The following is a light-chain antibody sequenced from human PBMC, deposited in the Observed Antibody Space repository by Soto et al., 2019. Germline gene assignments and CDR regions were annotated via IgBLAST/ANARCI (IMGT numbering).Light chain of an antibody. CDR1: SSDVATYNY. CDR2: AVN. Sequence: QSALTQPPSASGSPGQSDTISCTGTSSDVATYNYVSLYQQEPGKAPKLVIYAVNKRPSGVPDRFSGSKSGNTASLTVSGLRAADESYYFCSSYAGGNNIMGFGGGTKLTGL. J-gene: IGLJ2*01. CDR3: SSYAGGNNIMG. V-gene: IGLV2-8*01.